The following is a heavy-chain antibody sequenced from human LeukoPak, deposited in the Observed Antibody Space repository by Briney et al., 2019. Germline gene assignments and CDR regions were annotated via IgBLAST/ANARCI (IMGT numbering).Heavy chain of an antibody. Sequence: PGGSLRLSCAASGFSFSNYWMHWVRQAPGKGLVWVSHINGDGSSTNYADSVKGRFTISRDNAKNTLYLQVNSLRAEDTAVYYCARGGPTTSFDYWGHGTLVTVSS. J-gene: IGHJ4*01. V-gene: IGHV3-74*01. CDR1: GFSFSNYW. CDR3: ARGGPTTSFDY. CDR2: INGDGSST. D-gene: IGHD4-17*01.